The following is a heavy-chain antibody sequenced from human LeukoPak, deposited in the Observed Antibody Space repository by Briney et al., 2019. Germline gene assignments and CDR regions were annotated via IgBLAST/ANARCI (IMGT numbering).Heavy chain of an antibody. V-gene: IGHV4-34*01. D-gene: IGHD5-12*01. CDR2: INHSGST. CDR1: GGSFSGYY. J-gene: IGHJ4*02. CDR3: ARDGRSGYARGPYYFDY. Sequence: PSETLSLTCAVYGGSFSGYYWSWIRQPPGKGLEWIGEINHSGSTNYNPSLKSRVTISVDTSKNQFSLKLSSVTAADTAVYYCARDGRSGYARGPYYFDYWGRGTLVTVSS.